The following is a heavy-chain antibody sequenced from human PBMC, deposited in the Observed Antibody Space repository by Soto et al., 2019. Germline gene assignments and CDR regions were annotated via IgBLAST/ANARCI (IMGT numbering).Heavy chain of an antibody. CDR1: GGSISSSSYY. D-gene: IGHD6-6*01. J-gene: IGHJ4*02. Sequence: PSETLSLTCTVSGGSISSSSYYWGWIRQPPGKGLEWIGSIYYSGSTYYNPSLKSRVTISVDTSKNQFSLKLSSVTAADTAVYYCATQLGLGPEDYWGQGTLVTVSS. CDR2: IYYSGST. V-gene: IGHV4-39*01. CDR3: ATQLGLGPEDY.